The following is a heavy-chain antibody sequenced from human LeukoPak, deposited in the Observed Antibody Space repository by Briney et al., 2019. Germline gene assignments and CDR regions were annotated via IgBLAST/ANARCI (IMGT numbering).Heavy chain of an antibody. Sequence: ASVTVSCKASGYSFTTLDINWVRQAPGQGLEWVGWVNPNNGLTGYAQKSQGRVTLTSDTSTNTAYMELRSLRSDDTAVYYCARDRQLGVWGQGTTVTVSS. CDR3: ARDRQLGV. D-gene: IGHD6-13*01. CDR2: VNPNNGLT. V-gene: IGHV1-8*01. CDR1: GYSFTTLD. J-gene: IGHJ6*02.